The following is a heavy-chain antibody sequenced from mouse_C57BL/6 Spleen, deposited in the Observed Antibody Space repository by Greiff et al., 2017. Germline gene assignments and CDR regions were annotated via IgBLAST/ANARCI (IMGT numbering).Heavy chain of an antibody. J-gene: IGHJ2*01. V-gene: IGHV1-78*01. D-gene: IGHD1-1*01. CDR3: ARRYGSPFDY. Sequence: VQRVESDAELAKPGASVKISCKVSGYTFTDHTIHWMKQRPEQGLEWIGYIYPRDVSTKYNEKFKGKATLTADKSSSTAYMQLNSLTSEDSAVYFCARRYGSPFDYWGQGTTLTVSS. CDR2: IYPRDVST. CDR1: GYTFTDHT.